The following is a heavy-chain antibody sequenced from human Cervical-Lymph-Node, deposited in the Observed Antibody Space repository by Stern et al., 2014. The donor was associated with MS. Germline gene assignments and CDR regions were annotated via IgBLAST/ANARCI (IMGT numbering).Heavy chain of an antibody. D-gene: IGHD1-26*01. CDR2: IVVGSGNT. Sequence: QLVESGPEVRKPGTSVKVSCTASGFTFNNSAVQWVRQARGQRLRWIGWIVVGSGNTIYAQQFQERVAISRDMSTNTAYMALSSLRSEDTAVYYCATGILGATPLFAHWGQGSLVTVSS. V-gene: IGHV1-58*01. J-gene: IGHJ4*02. CDR1: GFTFNNSA. CDR3: ATGILGATPLFAH.